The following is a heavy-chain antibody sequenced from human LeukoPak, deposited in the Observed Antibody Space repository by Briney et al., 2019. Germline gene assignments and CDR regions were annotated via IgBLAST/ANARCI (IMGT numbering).Heavy chain of an antibody. CDR1: GYTFTGYY. CDR3: ARDLTLNYYYYYYMDV. V-gene: IGHV1-2*02. CDR2: INPNSGGT. D-gene: IGHD2/OR15-2a*01. Sequence: ASVKVSCKASGYTFTGYYMHWVRQAPGQGLEWIGWINPNSGGTNYAQKFQGRVTMTRDTSISTAYMELSRLRSDDTAVYYCARDLTLNYYYYYYMDVWGKGTTVTVSS. J-gene: IGHJ6*03.